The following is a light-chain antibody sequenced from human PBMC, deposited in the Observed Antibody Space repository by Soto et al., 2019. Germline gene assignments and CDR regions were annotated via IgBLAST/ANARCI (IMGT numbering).Light chain of an antibody. V-gene: IGKV3-11*01. CDR3: QQRSNWPPLT. J-gene: IGKJ4*01. CDR2: DAS. Sequence: EIVLTQSPATLSLSPGERATLSCRASQSVSSYLAWYQQKPGQAPRLLIYDASNMATGIPARFSGSGSGTDFTLTISSLVPDDVAVYYCQQRSNWPPLTFGGGTKVEIK. CDR1: QSVSSY.